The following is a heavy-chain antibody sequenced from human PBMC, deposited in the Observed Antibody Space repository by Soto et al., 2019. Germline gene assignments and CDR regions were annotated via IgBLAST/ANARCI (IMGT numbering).Heavy chain of an antibody. D-gene: IGHD6-13*01. CDR3: ARVGLAGLRCWFDP. J-gene: IGHJ5*02. CDR1: GGTFSSYA. Sequence: QVQLVQSGAEVKKPGSSVKVSCKASGGTFSSYAITWVRQAPGQGLEWMGGVIPIFGTPNYAQKFQGRVTITAEESTSTAYMELSSLKSEDTAVYYCARVGLAGLRCWFDPWGQGTLVIVSS. CDR2: VIPIFGTP. V-gene: IGHV1-69*01.